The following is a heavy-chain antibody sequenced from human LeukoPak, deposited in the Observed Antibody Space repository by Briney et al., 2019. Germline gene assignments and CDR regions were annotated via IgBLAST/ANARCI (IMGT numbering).Heavy chain of an antibody. D-gene: IGHD3-10*01. J-gene: IGHJ2*01. Sequence: PGGSLRLSCAASGFTFSSYEMNWLRQAPARGLEWLSYISSSGGTIYYPDSVTGRFTISRDNAKNSLYLQMSSLRVEDTAAYYCARAGRVAASGWGRHFDLWGRGTLVTVSS. CDR2: ISSSGGTI. V-gene: IGHV3-48*03. CDR3: ARAGRVAASGWGRHFDL. CDR1: GFTFSSYE.